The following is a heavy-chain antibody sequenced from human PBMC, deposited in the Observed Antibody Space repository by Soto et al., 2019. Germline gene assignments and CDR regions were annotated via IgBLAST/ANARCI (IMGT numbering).Heavy chain of an antibody. J-gene: IGHJ4*02. CDR2: IIPILGAP. D-gene: IGHD2-21*02. V-gene: IGHV1-69*06. Sequence: QVQLVQSGAEVKKPGSSVRVSCKASGGNFDSYAINWVRQAPGQGLEWVGGIIPILGAPNYAQQFQDRVLITADKSTNTVYMELSYLESEDTAVYFCLRERNIDVMTLRSLDYWGQGTLVTVSS. CDR1: GGNFDSYA. CDR3: LRERNIDVMTLRSLDY.